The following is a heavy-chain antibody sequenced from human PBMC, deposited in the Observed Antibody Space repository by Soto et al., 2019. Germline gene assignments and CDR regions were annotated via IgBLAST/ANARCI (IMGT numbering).Heavy chain of an antibody. J-gene: IGHJ4*01. D-gene: IGHD6-13*01. Sequence: QQTKKGLEWIGYIYYSGSTNYNPSLKSRVTISVDTSKNQFSLKLSSVTAADTAVYYCASGHPSIAAAVVAERARRGYGTLVPVSS. V-gene: IGHV4-59*01. CDR3: ASGHPSIAAAVVAERAR. CDR2: IYYSGST.